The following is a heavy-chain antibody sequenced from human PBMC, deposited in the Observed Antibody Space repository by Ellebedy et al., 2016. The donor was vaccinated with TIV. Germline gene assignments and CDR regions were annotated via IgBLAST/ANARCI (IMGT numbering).Heavy chain of an antibody. J-gene: IGHJ5*02. CDR3: ASASAAAGTGVNWFDP. Sequence: GESLKISXAASGFTFSSYGMHWVRQAPGKGLEWVAVISYDGSNKYYADSVKGRFTISRDNSKNTLYLQMNSLRAEDTAVYYCASASAAAGTGVNWFDPWGQGTLVTVSS. D-gene: IGHD6-13*01. CDR1: GFTFSSYG. V-gene: IGHV3-30*03. CDR2: ISYDGSNK.